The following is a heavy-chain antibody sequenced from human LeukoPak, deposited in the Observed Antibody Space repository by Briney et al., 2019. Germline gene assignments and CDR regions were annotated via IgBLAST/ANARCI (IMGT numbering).Heavy chain of an antibody. V-gene: IGHV3-21*01. J-gene: IGHJ4*02. Sequence: GGSLRLSCVASGLTFSTFPLSWVRQAPGKGLEWVSSITSGGDYIYYADSVKGRFTTSRDNAKNSLSLQLNSLRVEDTAVYYCARGHYDVLAASYKWTPDYWGQGTLVTVSS. CDR2: ITSGGDYI. CDR3: ARGHYDVLAASYKWTPDY. CDR1: GLTFSTFP. D-gene: IGHD3-9*01.